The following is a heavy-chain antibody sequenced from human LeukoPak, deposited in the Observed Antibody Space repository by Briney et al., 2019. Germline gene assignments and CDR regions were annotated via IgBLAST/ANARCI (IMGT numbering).Heavy chain of an antibody. CDR3: ARDHFNSMAVALSGLFDY. CDR1: GFTFSSYG. Sequence: GRSLRLSCAASGFTFSSYGMHWVRQAPGKGLEWVAVIWYDGSNKYYADSVKGRFTISRDNSKNTLYLQMNSLRAEDTAVYYCARDHFNSMAVALSGLFDYWGQGTLVTVSS. CDR2: IWYDGSNK. V-gene: IGHV3-33*01. D-gene: IGHD6-19*01. J-gene: IGHJ4*02.